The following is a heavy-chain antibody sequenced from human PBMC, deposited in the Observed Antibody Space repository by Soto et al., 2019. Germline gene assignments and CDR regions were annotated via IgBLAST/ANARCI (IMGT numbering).Heavy chain of an antibody. CDR2: VYYRGRS. J-gene: IGHJ4*02. Sequence: SETLSVNCTFSVGSVTNSSYYWGWIRQSPGKGLEWIGSVYYRGRSYSKSSVKSRVTISVDTSKNQFSLNLNSVTASDTAVYFCVSQRTTVITKAYFDYWGPGALVTVSS. CDR1: VGSVTNSSYY. D-gene: IGHD4-4*01. CDR3: VSQRTTVITKAYFDY. V-gene: IGHV4-39*01.